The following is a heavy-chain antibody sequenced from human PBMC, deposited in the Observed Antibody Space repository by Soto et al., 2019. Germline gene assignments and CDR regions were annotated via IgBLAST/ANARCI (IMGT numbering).Heavy chain of an antibody. V-gene: IGHV3-23*01. CDR3: AKRATGTDFDY. J-gene: IGHJ4*02. CDR2: ISGSGGST. Sequence: EVQLLESGGGLVQPGGSLRLSCAASGFTFSSYAMNWVRQAPGKGLEWVSVISGSGGSTYYADSVKGRFTISRDNSKNTLYLLMNGLRAEDTAVYYCAKRATGTDFDYWGQGTLVTVSS. D-gene: IGHD1-1*01. CDR1: GFTFSSYA.